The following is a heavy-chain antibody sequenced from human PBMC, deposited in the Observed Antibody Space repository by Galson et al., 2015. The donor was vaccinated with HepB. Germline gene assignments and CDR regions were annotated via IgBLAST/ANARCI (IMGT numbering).Heavy chain of an antibody. CDR1: GGSFSGYY. V-gene: IGHV4-34*01. D-gene: IGHD2-21*02. CDR3: ARLAVTAEYYYYYYMDV. Sequence: SETLSLTCAVYGGSFSGYYWSWIRQPPGKGLEWIGEINHSGRTNYNPSLKSRVTISVDTSKNQFSLKLSSVTAADTAVYYCARLAVTAEYYYYYYMDVWGKGTTVTVSS. CDR2: INHSGRT. J-gene: IGHJ6*03.